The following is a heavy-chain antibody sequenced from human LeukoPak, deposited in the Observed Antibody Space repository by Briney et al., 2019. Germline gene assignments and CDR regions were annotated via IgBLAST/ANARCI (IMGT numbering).Heavy chain of an antibody. V-gene: IGHV4-30-2*02. Sequence: KPSQTLSLTCTVSGGSISSGGYYWSWIRQPPGKGLEWIGYIYHSGSTYYNPSLKSRVTISVDRSKNQFSLKLSSVTAADTAVYYCARNPLWFGEGYFDYWGQGTLVTVSS. CDR1: GGSISSGGYY. D-gene: IGHD3-10*01. CDR2: IYHSGST. CDR3: ARNPLWFGEGYFDY. J-gene: IGHJ4*02.